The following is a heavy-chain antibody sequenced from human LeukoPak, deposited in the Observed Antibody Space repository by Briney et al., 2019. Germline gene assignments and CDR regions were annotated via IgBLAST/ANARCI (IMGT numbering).Heavy chain of an antibody. CDR1: GGSIRSYY. V-gene: IGHV4-59*01. CDR2: VSFGGGT. Sequence: SETLSLTCTVSGGSIRSYYWSWIRQPPGKGLDWIGYVSFGGGTNYNPSLKSRVITSADTSKNQFSLNLTSVTAADTAVYYCVRASVESGGAFDIWGQGTMVTVSS. D-gene: IGHD2-15*01. J-gene: IGHJ3*02. CDR3: VRASVESGGAFDI.